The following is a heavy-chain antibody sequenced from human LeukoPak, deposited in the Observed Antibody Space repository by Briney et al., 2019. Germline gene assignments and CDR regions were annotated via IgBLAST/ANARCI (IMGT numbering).Heavy chain of an antibody. CDR1: GGSISSYY. J-gene: IGHJ3*02. D-gene: IGHD6-13*01. CDR2: IYYSGST. CDR3: ARDAVAAAGTENAFDI. V-gene: IGHV4-59*01. Sequence: PSETLSLTCTVSGGSISSYYWSWIRQPPGKGLEWIGYIYYSGSTNYDPSLKSRVTISVDTSKNQFSLKLSSVTAADTAVYYCARDAVAAAGTENAFDIWGQGTMVTASS.